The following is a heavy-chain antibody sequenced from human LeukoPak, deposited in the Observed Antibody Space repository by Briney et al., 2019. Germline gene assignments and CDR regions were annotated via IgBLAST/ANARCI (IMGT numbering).Heavy chain of an antibody. CDR1: GGSFSGYY. Sequence: SETLSLTCGVYGGSFSGYYWSWIRQPPGKGLEWVGEVNVSGRRNYKSSLTSRVTISEDTSKNPFSLKLRSVTAADTAVYYCARVVGIALDRGVSLKWYFDLCGGGAVVTVSS. CDR3: ARVVGIALDRGVSLKWYFDL. D-gene: IGHD3-10*01. J-gene: IGHJ2*01. V-gene: IGHV4-34*01. CDR2: VNVSGRR.